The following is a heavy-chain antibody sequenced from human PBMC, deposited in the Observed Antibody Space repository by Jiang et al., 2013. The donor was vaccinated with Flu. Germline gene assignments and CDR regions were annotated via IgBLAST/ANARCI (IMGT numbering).Heavy chain of an antibody. D-gene: IGHD6-13*01. V-gene: IGHV1-69*06. Sequence: IFETTKYAQKFQGRVTITADRSTSTAYMELSRLRSEDTAVYYCAREGTGYSSSWFVVWGQGTLVTVSS. CDR2: IFETT. CDR3: AREGTGYSSSWFVV. J-gene: IGHJ4*02.